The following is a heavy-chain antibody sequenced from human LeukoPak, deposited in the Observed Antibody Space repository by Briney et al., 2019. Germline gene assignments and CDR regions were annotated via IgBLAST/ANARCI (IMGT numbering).Heavy chain of an antibody. CDR3: ARGSWFGELLYYFDY. V-gene: IGHV1-3*01. D-gene: IGHD3-10*01. CDR2: INAGNGNT. Sequence: WASVKVSCKASGYTFTSYAMHWVRQAPGHRLEWMGWINAGNGNTKYSQKFQGRVTITRDTSASTAYMELSSLRSEDTAVYYCARGSWFGELLYYFDYWGQGTLVTVSS. CDR1: GYTFTSYA. J-gene: IGHJ4*02.